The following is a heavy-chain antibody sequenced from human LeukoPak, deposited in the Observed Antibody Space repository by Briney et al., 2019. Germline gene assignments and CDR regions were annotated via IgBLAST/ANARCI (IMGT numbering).Heavy chain of an antibody. D-gene: IGHD2-2*01. CDR2: INAGNGNT. V-gene: IGHV1-3*01. Sequence: ASVKVSCKASGYTFTSYAMHWVRQAPVQRLEWMGWINAGNGNTKYSQKFQGRVTITRDTSASTAYMELSSLRSEDTAVYYCARGFVVVPAAMNYWGQGTLVTVPS. J-gene: IGHJ4*02. CDR1: GYTFTSYA. CDR3: ARGFVVVPAAMNY.